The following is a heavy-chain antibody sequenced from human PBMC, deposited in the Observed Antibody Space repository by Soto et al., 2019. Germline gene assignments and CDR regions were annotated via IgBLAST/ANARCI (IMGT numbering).Heavy chain of an antibody. CDR2: ISSSDINI. Sequence: EVQLVESGGGLIQPGGSLRLSCAASGFTFSSYSMNWVRQAPGKGREGISYISSSDINIYYADSVKGRFTISRDIAKNSLYLQMNSLRAEDTAVYYCARDYGDYVPRNDYWGQGTLVTVSS. CDR1: GFTFSSYS. D-gene: IGHD4-17*01. V-gene: IGHV3-48*01. CDR3: ARDYGDYVPRNDY. J-gene: IGHJ4*02.